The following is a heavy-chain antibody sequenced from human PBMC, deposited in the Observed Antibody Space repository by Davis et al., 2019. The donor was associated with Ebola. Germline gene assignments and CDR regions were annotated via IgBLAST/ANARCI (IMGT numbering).Heavy chain of an antibody. Sequence: MPSETLSLTCTVSGGSIDSHYWSWIRQSPGRGLEWFGYIHYSGNTNYNPSLKSRVTMSIDTSTKHFFQSLSSVTAADTAVYYCSRDADYWSGYHDGFDIWGQGTMVTVSS. CDR3: SRDADYWSGYHDGFDI. CDR2: IHYSGNT. J-gene: IGHJ3*02. V-gene: IGHV4-59*11. CDR1: GGSIDSHY. D-gene: IGHD3-3*01.